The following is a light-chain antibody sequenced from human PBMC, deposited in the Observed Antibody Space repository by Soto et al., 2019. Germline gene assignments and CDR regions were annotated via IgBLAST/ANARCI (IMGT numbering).Light chain of an antibody. CDR1: QSIRDY. Sequence: DIQMTQSPSSLSASVGDRVTITCRTSQSIRDYLNWYQQKPGQAPNFLIYGASTLESGVPSRFSGSGFGTDFTLTITNLQPEDFATYYCQQRYSTPWTFGQGTRVEIQ. V-gene: IGKV1-39*01. J-gene: IGKJ1*01. CDR2: GAS. CDR3: QQRYSTPWT.